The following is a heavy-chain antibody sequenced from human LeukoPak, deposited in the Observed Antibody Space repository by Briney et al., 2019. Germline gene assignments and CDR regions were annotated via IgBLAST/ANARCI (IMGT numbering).Heavy chain of an antibody. CDR2: SHYSGTT. V-gene: IGHV4-59*01. J-gene: IGHJ3*02. CDR1: GVSISNYY. CDR3: ARWGESGDYAVHAFDI. D-gene: IGHD2-21*02. Sequence: SETLSLTCTVSGVSISNYYWNWMRQSPGKGLEWIGYSHYSGTTNYKPSLNSRVTMSVDTSKSQFSLKLSSVSAADTAVYYCARWGESGDYAVHAFDIWGQGTMVTVSS.